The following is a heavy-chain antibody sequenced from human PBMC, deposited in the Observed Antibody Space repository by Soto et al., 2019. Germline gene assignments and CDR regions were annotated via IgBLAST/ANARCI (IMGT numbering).Heavy chain of an antibody. Sequence: SETLSLTCTVSGGSISSYYWSWIRQPPGKGLEWIGYIYYSGSTNYNPSLKSRVTISVDTSKNQFSLKLSSVTAADTAVYYCARAIAVAGDFDYWGQGTLVTVSS. V-gene: IGHV4-59*01. J-gene: IGHJ4*02. D-gene: IGHD6-19*01. CDR3: ARAIAVAGDFDY. CDR1: GGSISSYY. CDR2: IYYSGST.